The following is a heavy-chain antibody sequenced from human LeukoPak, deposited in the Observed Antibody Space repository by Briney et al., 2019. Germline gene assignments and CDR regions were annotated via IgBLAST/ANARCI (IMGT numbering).Heavy chain of an antibody. CDR2: IKQDGSEK. CDR1: GFTFSSYW. J-gene: IGHJ4*02. CDR3: AKDPGAAAGPD. D-gene: IGHD6-13*01. Sequence: PGGSLRLSCAASGFTFSSYWMSWVRQAPGKGLEWVANIKQDGSEKYYVDSVKGRFTISRDNAKNSLYLQMNSLRAEDTALYYCAKDPGAAAGPDWGQGTLVTVSS. V-gene: IGHV3-7*03.